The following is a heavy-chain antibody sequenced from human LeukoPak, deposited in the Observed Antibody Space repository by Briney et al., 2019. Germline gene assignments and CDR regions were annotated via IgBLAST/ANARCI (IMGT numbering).Heavy chain of an antibody. CDR1: GGSISSYY. CDR3: ARDRLAVAGHDAFDI. Sequence: PSETLSLTCTVSGGSISSYYWSWIRQPPGKGLEWIGYIYYSGSTNYNPSLKSRVTISVDTSKNQFSLKLSSVTAADTAVYYCARDRLAVAGHDAFDIWGQGTVVTVSS. D-gene: IGHD6-19*01. V-gene: IGHV4-59*01. J-gene: IGHJ3*02. CDR2: IYYSGST.